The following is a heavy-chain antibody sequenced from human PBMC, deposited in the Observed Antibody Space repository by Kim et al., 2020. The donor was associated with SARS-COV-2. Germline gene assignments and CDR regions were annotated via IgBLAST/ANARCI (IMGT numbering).Heavy chain of an antibody. V-gene: IGHV1-8*01. D-gene: IGHD3-22*01. CDR3: ARERDRKGVRGFDP. CDR2: MNPNSGNT. J-gene: IGHJ5*02. Sequence: ASVKVSCKASGYTFTSYDINWVRQATGQGLEWMGWMNPNSGNTGYAQKFQGRVTMTRNTSISTAYMELSSLRSEDTAVYYCARERDRKGVRGFDPWGQGTLVTVSS. CDR1: GYTFTSYD.